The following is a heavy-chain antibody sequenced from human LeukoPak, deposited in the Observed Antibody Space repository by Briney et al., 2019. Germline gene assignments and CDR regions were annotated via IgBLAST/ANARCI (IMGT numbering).Heavy chain of an antibody. V-gene: IGHV4-31*03. D-gene: IGHD2-2*01. J-gene: IGHJ4*02. CDR2: IYYSGST. CDR3: ARVSPHSYCISTSCYAVFDY. CDR1: GGSISSGGHY. Sequence: SQTLSLTCTVSGGSISSGGHYWSWIRQHPGKVLEWIGYIYYSGSTYYNPPLKTRVTITVDTPKTQFSLTLSSVTSADRPVYYCARVSPHSYCISTSCYAVFDYWGPGSL.